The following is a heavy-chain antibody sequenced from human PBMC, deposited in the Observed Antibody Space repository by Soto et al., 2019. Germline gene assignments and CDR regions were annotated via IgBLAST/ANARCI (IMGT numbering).Heavy chain of an antibody. J-gene: IGHJ3*02. Sequence: GGSLRLSCVASGFTFSSYSMNWVRQAPGKGLEWVSYISSSSSTIYYADSVKGRFTISRDNAKNSLYLQMNSLRDEDTAVYYCARASRRIAARPQQAFDIWGQGTMVTVSS. D-gene: IGHD6-6*01. V-gene: IGHV3-48*02. CDR1: GFTFSSYS. CDR2: ISSSSSTI. CDR3: ARASRRIAARPQQAFDI.